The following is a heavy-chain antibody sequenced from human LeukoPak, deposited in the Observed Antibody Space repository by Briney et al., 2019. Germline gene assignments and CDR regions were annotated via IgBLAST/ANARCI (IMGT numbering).Heavy chain of an antibody. CDR1: GGSISNYD. V-gene: IGHV4-59*01. J-gene: IGHJ5*02. Sequence: PSETLSLTCTVSGGSISNYDWSWIRQPPGKGLEWIGYISYSGSTNYNPSLKSRVTILVDTSKNQFSLRLSSVTAADTAAYYCARLSWPGRGSRFDPWGQGTLVTVSS. D-gene: IGHD2/OR15-2a*01. CDR3: ARLSWPGRGSRFDP. CDR2: ISYSGST.